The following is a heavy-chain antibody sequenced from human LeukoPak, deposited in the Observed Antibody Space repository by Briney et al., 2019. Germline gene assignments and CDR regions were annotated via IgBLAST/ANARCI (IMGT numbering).Heavy chain of an antibody. CDR3: ARAQDRGYCSGGSCYAPHFNYYYYYMDV. D-gene: IGHD2-15*01. J-gene: IGHJ6*03. CDR1: GGTFSSYA. V-gene: IGHV1-69*05. CDR2: IIPIFGTA. Sequence: ASVKVSCKASGGTFSSYAISWVRQAPGQGLEWMGGIIPIFGTANYAQKFQGRVTITTDGSTSTAYMELSSLRSEDTAVYYCARAQDRGYCSGGSCYAPHFNYYYYYMDVWGKGTTVTVSS.